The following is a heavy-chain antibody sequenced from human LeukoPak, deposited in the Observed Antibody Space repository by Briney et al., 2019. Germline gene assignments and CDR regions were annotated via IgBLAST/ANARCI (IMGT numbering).Heavy chain of an antibody. CDR2: IYTGGGT. CDR3: AREGYCSGGSCYSDY. V-gene: IGHV3-53*01. J-gene: IGHJ4*02. Sequence: PGGSLRLSCAASGFTVSSYYMSWVRQAPGKGLAWVSVIYTGGGTDYSDSVKGRFTISIDNSKNTLYLQMNSLRAEDTAVYYCAREGYCSGGSCYSDYWGQGTLLTVSS. CDR1: GFTVSSYY. D-gene: IGHD2-15*01.